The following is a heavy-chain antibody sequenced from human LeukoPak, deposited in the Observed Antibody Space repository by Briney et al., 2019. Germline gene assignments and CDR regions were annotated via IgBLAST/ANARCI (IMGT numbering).Heavy chain of an antibody. CDR2: INPNSGGT. CDR3: ARGPPPRITIFGVVIYGYYGMDV. Sequence: ASVKVSCKASGYTFTGYYMHWVRQAPGQGLEWMGWINPNSGGTNYAQKFQGRVTMTRDTSISTAYMELSRLRSDDTAVYYCARGPPPRITIFGVVIYGYYGMDVWGQGTTVTVSS. D-gene: IGHD3-3*01. V-gene: IGHV1-2*02. CDR1: GYTFTGYY. J-gene: IGHJ6*02.